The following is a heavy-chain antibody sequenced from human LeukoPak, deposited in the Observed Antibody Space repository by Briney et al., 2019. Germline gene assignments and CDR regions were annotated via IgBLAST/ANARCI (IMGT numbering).Heavy chain of an antibody. D-gene: IGHD4-11*01. CDR3: ARSARSNYLDY. V-gene: IGHV4-34*01. CDR1: GGSFSGYY. CDR2: INHSGST. J-gene: IGHJ4*02. Sequence: PSETLSLTCAVYGGSFSGYYWSWIRQPPGKGLEWIGEINHSGSTNYNPSLKSRVTISVDRSKNQFSLKLSSVTAADTAVYYCARSARSNYLDYWGQGTLVTVSS.